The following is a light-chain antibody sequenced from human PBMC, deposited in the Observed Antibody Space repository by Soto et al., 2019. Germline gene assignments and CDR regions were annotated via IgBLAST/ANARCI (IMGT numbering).Light chain of an antibody. CDR3: QQSYSTPFT. V-gene: IGKV1-39*01. Sequence: DIQMTQSPSSLSASVGDRVTITCRASQSISSYLNWYQQKPGRAPNLLIYDASILQSGVPSRFSGSGSGTDFTLTISTLQPEDFATHYCQQSYSTPFTFGGGTKVEVK. CDR2: DAS. J-gene: IGKJ4*01. CDR1: QSISSY.